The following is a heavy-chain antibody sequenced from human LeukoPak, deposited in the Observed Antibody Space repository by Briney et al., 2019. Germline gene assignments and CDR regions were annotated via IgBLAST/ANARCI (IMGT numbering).Heavy chain of an antibody. D-gene: IGHD5-24*01. CDR1: GYTLTELS. CDR3: ASTGRGYFQH. J-gene: IGHJ1*01. Sequence: ASVKVSCKVSGYTLTELSMHWVRQAPGQGLEWMGWINPNSGGTNYAQKFQGRVTMTRDTSISTAYMELSRLRSDDTAVYYCASTGRGYFQHWGQGTLVTVSS. CDR2: INPNSGGT. V-gene: IGHV1-2*02.